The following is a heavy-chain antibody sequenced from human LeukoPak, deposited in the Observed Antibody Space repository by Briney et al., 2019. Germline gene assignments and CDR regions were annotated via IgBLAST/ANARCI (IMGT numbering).Heavy chain of an antibody. CDR3: AIGYSGSRRWGDFDY. CDR1: GYTFTSYY. CDR2: INPSGGST. Sequence: ASVKVSCKASGYTFTSYYMHWVRQAPGQGLEWMGIINPSGGSTSYAQKFQGRVTMTRDTSTSTVYMKLSSLRSEDTAVYYSAIGYSGSRRWGDFDYWGQGTLVTVSS. J-gene: IGHJ4*02. D-gene: IGHD1-26*01. V-gene: IGHV1-46*01.